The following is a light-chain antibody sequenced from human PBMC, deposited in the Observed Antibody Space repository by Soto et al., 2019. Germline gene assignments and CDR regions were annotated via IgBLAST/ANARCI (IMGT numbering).Light chain of an antibody. J-gene: IGKJ2*01. Sequence: DIQMTQSPSTLSASVGDRVTITCRASQSISVYLAWYQQRPREAPKLLIYGGSSLESGVPSRFSVSGSGTEFTLTISSLQPTDFVTYYCHEYATSSPSFGQGTKLEI. CDR1: QSISVY. CDR3: HEYATSSPS. V-gene: IGKV1-5*01. CDR2: GGS.